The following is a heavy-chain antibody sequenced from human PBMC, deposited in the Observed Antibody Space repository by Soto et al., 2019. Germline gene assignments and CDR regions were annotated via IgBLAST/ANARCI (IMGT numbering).Heavy chain of an antibody. J-gene: IGHJ4*02. V-gene: IGHV3-33*01. CDR2: IWYDGSTK. Sequence: QVQLVESGGGVVQSGRSLRLSCAASGFMFRRYAMHWVRQAPGKGLEWVAGIWYDGSTKYYGDSVKGRYSISRDNSKNMLDLQMNSLRAEDTAVYYCARVASSSSWHIPHFDQWGQGTLVTVSS. CDR3: ARVASSSSWHIPHFDQ. D-gene: IGHD6-13*01. CDR1: GFMFRRYA.